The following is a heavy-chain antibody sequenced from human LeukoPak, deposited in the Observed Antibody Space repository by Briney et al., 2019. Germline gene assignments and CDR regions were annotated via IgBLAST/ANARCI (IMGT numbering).Heavy chain of an antibody. CDR1: GFTFSTSG. V-gene: IGHV3-48*04. J-gene: IGHJ6*04. CDR3: AELGITMIGGV. D-gene: IGHD3-10*02. Sequence: GGSLRLSCAASGFTFSTSGMNWVRQAPGKGLEWVSYISSSGITIYYADSVKGRFTISRDNAKNSLYLQMNSLRAEDTAVYYCAELGITMIGGVWGKGTTVTISS. CDR2: ISSSGITI.